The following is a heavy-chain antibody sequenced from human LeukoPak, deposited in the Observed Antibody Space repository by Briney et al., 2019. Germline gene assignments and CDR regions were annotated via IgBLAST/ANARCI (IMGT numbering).Heavy chain of an antibody. CDR2: ISTSSSYI. Sequence: GGSLRLSCAASGFTFSSYSMNWVRQAPGKGLEWVSSISTSSSYIYYADSVKGRFTISRDNSKNTLYLQMNSLRAEDTAVYYCAKDNSNYYDNTGYWGQGILVTVSS. CDR1: GFTFSSYS. V-gene: IGHV3-21*01. CDR3: AKDNSNYYDNTGY. J-gene: IGHJ4*02. D-gene: IGHD3-22*01.